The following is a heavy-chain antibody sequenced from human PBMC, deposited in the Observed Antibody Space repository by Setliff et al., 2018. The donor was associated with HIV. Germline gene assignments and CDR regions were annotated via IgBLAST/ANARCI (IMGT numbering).Heavy chain of an antibody. CDR2: IHYTGRT. V-gene: IGHV4-39*02. J-gene: IGHJ5*02. CDR3: ERVIPAGVPANGFDP. D-gene: IGHD2-2*01. CDR1: GGSITGSPYF. Sequence: SETLSLTCTVSGGSITGSPYFWGWIRRPPLKGLEWIASIHYTGRTYYNQSPKSRVPTSVDPSKNHLTLKLTSVTAADTAVYYCERVIPAGVPANGFDPWGHGTLVTVSS.